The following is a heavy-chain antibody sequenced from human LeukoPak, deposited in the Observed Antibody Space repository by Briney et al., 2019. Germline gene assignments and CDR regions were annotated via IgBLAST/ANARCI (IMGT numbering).Heavy chain of an antibody. CDR2: ISGSGGST. Sequence: GGSLRLSCAASGFTFSSYAMSWVRQAPGKGLDWVSAISGSGGSTYYADSVKGRLTISRDNSKNPLYRQMTSLRPGAPALYYCPKTSSTSRIFDYWGQGTLVTVSS. V-gene: IGHV3-23*01. D-gene: IGHD2-2*01. J-gene: IGHJ4*02. CDR3: PKTSSTSRIFDY. CDR1: GFTFSSYA.